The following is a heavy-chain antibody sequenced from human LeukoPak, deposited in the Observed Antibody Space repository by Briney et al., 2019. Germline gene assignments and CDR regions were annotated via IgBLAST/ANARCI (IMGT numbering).Heavy chain of an antibody. D-gene: IGHD1-1*01. V-gene: IGHV4-39*01. CDR2: IYYSGRT. CDR3: ARHDGTVTLNWFDP. Sequence: SETLSLTCTVSGYSISTTSRYWGWIRQPPGGGLEWIGSIYYSGRTYYNPSLKSRVTISVDTSKNQFSLTLSSVTAADTAVYYCARHDGTVTLNWFDPWGQGTLVTVSS. CDR1: GYSISTTSRY. J-gene: IGHJ5*02.